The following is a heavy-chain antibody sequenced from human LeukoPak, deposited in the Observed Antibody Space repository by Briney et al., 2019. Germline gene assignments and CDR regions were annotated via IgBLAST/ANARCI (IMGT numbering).Heavy chain of an antibody. D-gene: IGHD3-10*01. Sequence: GGSLRLSCAASGFPFSDYYMSWIRQAPGKGLEWVSYISSSGDTIYYADPVKGRFTISRDNAKNSVHLQMNSLRAEDTAVYYCARVVHYGSGPAVGWGQGTLVTVSS. J-gene: IGHJ4*02. CDR1: GFPFSDYY. V-gene: IGHV3-11*01. CDR2: ISSSGDTI. CDR3: ARVVHYGSGPAVG.